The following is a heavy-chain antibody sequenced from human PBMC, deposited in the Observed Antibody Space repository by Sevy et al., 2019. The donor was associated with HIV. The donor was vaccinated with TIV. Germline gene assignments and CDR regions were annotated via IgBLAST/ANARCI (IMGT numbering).Heavy chain of an antibody. Sequence: GGSLRLSCAASGFTFSHHNMNWVRQAPGKELEWISYISKSGSTTYYADSVRGRFTISRDNAKNSLFLEMHILTDEDTAVYYCAREENRELGTIPLDSWGRGIQVTVSS. V-gene: IGHV3-48*02. CDR2: ISKSGSTT. CDR3: AREENRELGTIPLDS. J-gene: IGHJ4*02. D-gene: IGHD7-27*01. CDR1: GFTFSHHN.